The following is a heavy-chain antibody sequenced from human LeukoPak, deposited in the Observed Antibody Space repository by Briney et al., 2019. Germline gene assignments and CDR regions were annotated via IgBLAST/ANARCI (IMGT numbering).Heavy chain of an antibody. CDR3: AKDLTTVSPAFDI. V-gene: IGHV3-48*03. CDR2: ISSSGSTI. CDR1: GFTFSSYE. J-gene: IGHJ3*02. D-gene: IGHD4-17*01. Sequence: GGSLRLSCAASGFTFSSYEMHWVRQAPGKGLEWVSYISSSGSTIYYADSVKGRFTISRDNSKNTLYLQMNSLRAEDTAVYYCAKDLTTVSPAFDIWGQGTMVTVSS.